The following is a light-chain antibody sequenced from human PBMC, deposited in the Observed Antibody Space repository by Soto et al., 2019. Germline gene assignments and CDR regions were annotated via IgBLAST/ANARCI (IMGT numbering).Light chain of an antibody. CDR3: HQFGSSPQT. V-gene: IGKV3-20*01. CDR1: QSVSSN. CDR2: GPS. J-gene: IGKJ1*01. Sequence: EIVMTQSPATLSVSPGARAPLSCRASQSVSSNLAWYQQKPGQAPRLLIYGPSSRATGIPERFSGSGSGTDFTLTISRLEPEDFAVYFCHQFGSSPQTFGHGTKVDIK.